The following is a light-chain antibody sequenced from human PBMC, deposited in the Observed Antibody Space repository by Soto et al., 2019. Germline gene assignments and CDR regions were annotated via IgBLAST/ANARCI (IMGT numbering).Light chain of an antibody. CDR2: DNS. J-gene: IGLJ2*01. CDR3: ATWDSKLSAVV. V-gene: IGLV1-51*01. Sequence: QSVLTQPPSMSAAPGQKVPISCPGSSSNIGDNFVSWYQHLPGTAPKLLIFDNSQRPSEIPDRFFGSKSGTIATLAITGPQTGDEAVYYCATWDSKLSAVVFGGGTKLTVL. CDR1: SSNIGDNF.